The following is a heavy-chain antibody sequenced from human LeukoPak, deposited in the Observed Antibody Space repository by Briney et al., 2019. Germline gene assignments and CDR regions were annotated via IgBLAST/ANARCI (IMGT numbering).Heavy chain of an antibody. D-gene: IGHD2-21*02. CDR3: ARDGGDGLSP. J-gene: IGHJ5*02. CDR2: IKQDGSEK. CDR1: GFTFSSYS. Sequence: GGSLRLSCAASGFTFSSYSMNWVRQAPGKGLEWVANIKQDGSEKYYVDSVKGRFTISRDNAKNSLYLQMNSLRAEDTAVYYCARDGGDGLSPWGQGTLVTVSS. V-gene: IGHV3-7*03.